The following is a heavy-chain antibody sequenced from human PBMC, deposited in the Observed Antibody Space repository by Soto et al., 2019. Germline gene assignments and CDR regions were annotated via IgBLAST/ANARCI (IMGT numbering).Heavy chain of an antibody. D-gene: IGHD1-26*01. J-gene: IGHJ6*02. CDR2: ISAYNGNT. CDR3: ARVGWKLPSGASTYYGMHV. V-gene: IGHV1-18*01. Sequence: GASVKVSWKASGYTFTSYGISWVRQAPGQGLEWMGWISAYNGNTNYAQKLQGRVTMTTDTSTSTAYMELRSLRSDDTAVYFCARVGWKLPSGASTYYGMHVWGQGTTVTVS. CDR1: GYTFTSYG.